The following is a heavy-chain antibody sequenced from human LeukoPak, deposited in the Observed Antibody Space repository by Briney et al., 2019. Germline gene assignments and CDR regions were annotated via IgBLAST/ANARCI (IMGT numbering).Heavy chain of an antibody. D-gene: IGHD2-2*01. CDR3: ARSVIVPAIVADYYTYMDV. J-gene: IGHJ6*03. CDR2: IYHRGNT. CDR1: GYSISSNYY. Sequence: SETLSLTCAVSGYSISSNYYWGWIRPPPEKGLEWIGVIYHRGNTDYNPSLQSRVTISIDTSKNEFSLKVNSVTAADTAVYYCARSVIVPAIVADYYTYMDVWGRGISVTVSS. V-gene: IGHV4-38-2*01.